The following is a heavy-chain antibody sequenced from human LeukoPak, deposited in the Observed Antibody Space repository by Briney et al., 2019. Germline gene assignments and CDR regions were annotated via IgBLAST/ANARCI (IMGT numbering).Heavy chain of an antibody. CDR3: ARRLGATQPYFDF. CDR1: GYNCTNYW. Sequence: GESLKISCKASGYNCTNYWIGWVRQMPGKGLEWIGIISPGDSDNRYSPSFQGQVTISADKSISTAYLQWGGLKASDTAMYYCARRLGATQPYFDFWGQGTLVTVSS. J-gene: IGHJ4*02. D-gene: IGHD1-26*01. V-gene: IGHV5-51*01. CDR2: ISPGDSDN.